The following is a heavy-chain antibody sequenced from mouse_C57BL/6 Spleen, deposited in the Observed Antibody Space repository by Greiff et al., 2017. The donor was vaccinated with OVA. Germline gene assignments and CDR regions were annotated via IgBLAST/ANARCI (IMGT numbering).Heavy chain of an antibody. D-gene: IGHD2-1*01. CDR2: IYPRDGST. Sequence: QVQLQQPGPELVKPGASVKLSCKASGYTFTSYDINWVKQRPGQGLEWIGGIYPRDGSTNYNEKFKGKATLTVDTSSSTAYMELLSLASEDSAVXFCARRYYYCNTWFAYWGQGTLVTVSA. CDR1: GYTFTSYD. CDR3: ARRYYYCNTWFAY. V-gene: IGHV1-85*01. J-gene: IGHJ3*01.